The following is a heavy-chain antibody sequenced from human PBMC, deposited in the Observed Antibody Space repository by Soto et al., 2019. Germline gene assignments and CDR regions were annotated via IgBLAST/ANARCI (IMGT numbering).Heavy chain of an antibody. CDR3: AKTMSRFGMTTFGGVDAFDI. CDR1: GFTFSSYA. J-gene: IGHJ3*02. V-gene: IGHV3-23*01. CDR2: ISGSGGST. D-gene: IGHD3-16*01. Sequence: GGSLRLSCAASGFTFSSYAMSWVRQAPGKGLEWVSAISGSGGSTYYADSVKGRFTISRDNSKNTLYLQMNSLRAEDTAVYYCAKTMSRFGMTTFGGVDAFDIWGQGTMVTVSS.